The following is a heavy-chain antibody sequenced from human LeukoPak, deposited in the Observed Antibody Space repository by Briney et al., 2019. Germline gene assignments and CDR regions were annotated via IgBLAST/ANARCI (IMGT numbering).Heavy chain of an antibody. Sequence: PSETLSLTCTVSGGPISSSSYYWGWIRQPPGKGPEWIGSIYYSGSTYYNPSLKSRVTISVDTSKNQFSLKLSSVTAADTAVYYCASLDYYDNIEDAFDIWGQGTMVTVSS. J-gene: IGHJ3*02. V-gene: IGHV4-39*01. CDR2: IYYSGST. D-gene: IGHD3-22*01. CDR1: GGPISSSSYY. CDR3: ASLDYYDNIEDAFDI.